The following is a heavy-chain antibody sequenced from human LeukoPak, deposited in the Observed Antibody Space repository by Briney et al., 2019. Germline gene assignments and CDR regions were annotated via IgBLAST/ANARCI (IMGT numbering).Heavy chain of an antibody. Sequence: SETLSLTCTVSGGSISGYYWSWIRQPPGKGLEWIGEINHSGSTNYNPSLKSRVTISVDTSKNQFSLKLSSVTAADTAVYYCAGPQGTPSDYWGQGTLVTVSS. CDR2: INHSGST. CDR3: AGPQGTPSDY. CDR1: GGSISGYY. V-gene: IGHV4-34*01. J-gene: IGHJ4*02.